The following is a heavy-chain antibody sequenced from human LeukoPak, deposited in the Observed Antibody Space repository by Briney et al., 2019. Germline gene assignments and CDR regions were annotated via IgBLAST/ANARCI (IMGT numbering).Heavy chain of an antibody. CDR3: ARRVAALGAFDI. CDR1: GYIFTSYW. J-gene: IGHJ3*02. V-gene: IGHV5-51*01. Sequence: GESLKISRRGSGYIFTSYWIAWVRQMPGKGLEWMGIIYPGDSETRYSASFQGQVTISADKSISTAYLQWSSLKASDTAMYYCARRVAALGAFDIWGQGTMVTVSS. D-gene: IGHD6-19*01. CDR2: IYPGDSET.